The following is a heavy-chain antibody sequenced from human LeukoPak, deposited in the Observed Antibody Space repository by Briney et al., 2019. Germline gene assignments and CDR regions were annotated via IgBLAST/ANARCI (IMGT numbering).Heavy chain of an antibody. Sequence: SETLSLTCVVSGASVSSSHWNWIRQLPGKGLEWIGCLSYTGKTDYNPSLTSRVTISLDTSKNQASLKLRSVTAADTAVYYCSEGYFEPFDHWGQGTLVTVSS. CDR2: LSYTGKT. D-gene: IGHD2/OR15-2a*01. V-gene: IGHV4-59*02. CDR1: GASVSSSH. CDR3: SEGYFEPFDH. J-gene: IGHJ4*02.